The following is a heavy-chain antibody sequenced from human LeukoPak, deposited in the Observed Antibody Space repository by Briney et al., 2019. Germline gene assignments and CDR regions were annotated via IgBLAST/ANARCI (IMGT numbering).Heavy chain of an antibody. V-gene: IGHV3-48*03. CDR1: GFTFSSYE. J-gene: IGHJ6*03. CDR3: ARMYYYGSGSYYPLYYYYYMDV. CDR2: ISSSGSTI. Sequence: GGSLRLSCAASGFTFSSYEMNWVRQAPGKGLEWVSYISSSGSTIYYADSVKGRFTISRDNAKNSLYLQMNSLRAEDTAVYYCARMYYYGSGSYYPLYYYYYMDVWGKGTTVTISS. D-gene: IGHD3-10*01.